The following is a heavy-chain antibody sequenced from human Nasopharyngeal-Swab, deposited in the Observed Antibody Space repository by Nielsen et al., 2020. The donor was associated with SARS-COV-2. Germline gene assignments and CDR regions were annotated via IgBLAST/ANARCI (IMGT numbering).Heavy chain of an antibody. CDR3: AREAWGSAMDMNWFDP. Sequence: SVKVSCRASGGTFSSYAISWVRQAPGQGLECMGRIIPILGIANYAQKFQGRVTITADKSTSTAYMELSSLRSEDTAVYYCAREAWGSAMDMNWFDPWGQGTLVTVSS. CDR2: IIPILGIA. D-gene: IGHD5-18*01. J-gene: IGHJ5*02. CDR1: GGTFSSYA. V-gene: IGHV1-69*04.